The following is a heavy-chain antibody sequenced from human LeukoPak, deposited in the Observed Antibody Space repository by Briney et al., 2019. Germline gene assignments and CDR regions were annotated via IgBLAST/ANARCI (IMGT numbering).Heavy chain of an antibody. CDR1: GGSIGSYY. V-gene: IGHV4-59*01. CDR3: ARMYSNYFDY. D-gene: IGHD4-11*01. J-gene: IGHJ4*02. Sequence: SETLSLTCTVSGGSIGSYYWSWIRQPPGKGLEWIGFIYYSGSTNYNPSLKSRVTISVDTSKNQFSLKLSSVTAADTAVYYCARMYSNYFDYWGQGTLVTVSS. CDR2: IYYSGST.